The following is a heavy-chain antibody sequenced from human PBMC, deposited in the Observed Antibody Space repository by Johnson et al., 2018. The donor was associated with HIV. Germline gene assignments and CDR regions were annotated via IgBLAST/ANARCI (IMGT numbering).Heavy chain of an antibody. J-gene: IGHJ3*01. CDR1: GFTVSSNY. D-gene: IGHD3-16*01. CDR2: VYSGGNT. Sequence: VQLVESGGGLVQPGGSLRLSCAASGFTVSSNYMSWVRQAPGKGLEWVSIVYSGGNTYYTDYVKGRFTISRDNSKNTLYLQMNSLRAEDTAVYYCARVGASRFDAFHVWGQGTMVTVSS. V-gene: IGHV3-66*01. CDR3: ARVGASRFDAFHV.